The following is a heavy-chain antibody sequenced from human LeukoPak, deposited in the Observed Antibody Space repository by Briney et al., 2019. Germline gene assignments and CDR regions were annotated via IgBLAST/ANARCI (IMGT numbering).Heavy chain of an antibody. V-gene: IGHV1-8*01. Sequence: ASVKVSCKASGYTFTSYDINWVRQATGQGLEWMGWMNPNSGNTGYARKFQARVSMTRNTSISTAYMELSSLRSEDTAVYYCTRGLVVLSATSSAFDIWGHGTMVTVSS. D-gene: IGHD2-15*01. CDR3: TRGLVVLSATSSAFDI. J-gene: IGHJ3*02. CDR2: MNPNSGNT. CDR1: GYTFTSYD.